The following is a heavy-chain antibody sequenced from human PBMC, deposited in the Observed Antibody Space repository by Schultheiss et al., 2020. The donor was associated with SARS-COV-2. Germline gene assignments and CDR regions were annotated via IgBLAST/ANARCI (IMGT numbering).Heavy chain of an antibody. CDR3: ARDPTHYGGNKRYFQH. CDR1: GFTFSSYA. V-gene: IGHV3-30*01. D-gene: IGHD4-23*01. J-gene: IGHJ1*01. CDR2: ISYDGSNK. Sequence: GGSLRLSCAASGFTFSSYAMHWVRQAPGKGLEWVAIISYDGSNKYYADSVKGRFTISRDNSKNTLYLQMNSLRAEDTAVYYCARDPTHYGGNKRYFQHWGQGTLVTVSS.